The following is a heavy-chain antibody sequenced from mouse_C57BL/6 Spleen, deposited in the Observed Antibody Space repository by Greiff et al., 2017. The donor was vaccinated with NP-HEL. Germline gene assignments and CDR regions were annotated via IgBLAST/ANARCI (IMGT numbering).Heavy chain of an antibody. V-gene: IGHV1-61*01. CDR1: GYTFTSYW. CDR2: IYPSDSET. D-gene: IGHD3-1*01. Sequence: VQLQQPGAELVRPGSSVKLSCKASGYTFTSYWMDWVKQRPGQGLEWIGNIYPSDSETHYNQKFKDKATLTVDKSSSTAYMQLSSLTSEDSAVYYCARELDYYAMDYWGQGTSVTVSS. CDR3: ARELDYYAMDY. J-gene: IGHJ4*01.